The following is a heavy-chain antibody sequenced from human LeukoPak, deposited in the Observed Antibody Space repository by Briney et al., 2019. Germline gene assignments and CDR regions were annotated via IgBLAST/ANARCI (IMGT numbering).Heavy chain of an antibody. D-gene: IGHD1-1*01. V-gene: IGHV3-53*01. Sequence: GGSLRLSCAASGFAVSSNYMSWVRQAPGKGLEWVSVIYSGGSTYYADSVKGRFTISRDNSKNTLYLQMNSLRAEDTAVYYCARPGVTGYYYMDVWGKGTTVIVSS. CDR2: IYSGGST. CDR1: GFAVSSNY. J-gene: IGHJ6*03. CDR3: ARPGVTGYYYMDV.